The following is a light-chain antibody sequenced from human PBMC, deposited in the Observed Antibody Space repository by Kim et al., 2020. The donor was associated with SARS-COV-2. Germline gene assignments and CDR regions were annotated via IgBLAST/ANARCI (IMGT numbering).Light chain of an antibody. J-gene: IGKJ1*01. CDR3: QQYDNLPWT. CDR2: AAS. CDR1: QDISNY. V-gene: IGKV1-33*01. Sequence: DIQMTQSPSSLSASIGDRVTITCQASQDISNYLNWYHHKPGKAPKLLIYAASNLETGVPSRFSGSGSGTDFTFTISSLQPEDVATYYCQQYDNLPWTFGQGTKVDIK.